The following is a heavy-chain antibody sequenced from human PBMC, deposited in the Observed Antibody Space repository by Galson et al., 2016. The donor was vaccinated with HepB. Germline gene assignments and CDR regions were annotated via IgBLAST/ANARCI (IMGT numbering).Heavy chain of an antibody. J-gene: IGHJ4*02. Sequence: SLRLSCAASGLDFGNAWMSWVRQAPGKGLEWVGRIKSNPDGGTTDYAAPVEGRFIISRDDSKTTVYLQMNSLKTEDTAVYYCNTEFVRWGDCSSGSCHLYWGQGSLVTVSS. V-gene: IGHV3-15*05. D-gene: IGHD2-2*01. CDR3: NTEFVRWGDCSSGSCHLY. CDR2: IKSNPDGGTT. CDR1: GLDFGNAW.